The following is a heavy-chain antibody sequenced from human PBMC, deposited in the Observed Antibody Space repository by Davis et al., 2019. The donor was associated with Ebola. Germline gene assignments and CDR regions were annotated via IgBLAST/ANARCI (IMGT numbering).Heavy chain of an antibody. CDR2: IYSGGST. J-gene: IGHJ4*02. D-gene: IGHD2-21*02. V-gene: IGHV3-53*01. CDR1: GFTVSGTY. CDR3: ARGSVYCLGDCPIDY. Sequence: GESLKISCAASGFTVSGTYMNWVRQAPGKGLEWVSVIYSGGSTYYADSVKGRFTISRDNSKNTLFLQMNSLTVEDTAVYFCARGSVYCLGDCPIDYWGQGTLVTVSS.